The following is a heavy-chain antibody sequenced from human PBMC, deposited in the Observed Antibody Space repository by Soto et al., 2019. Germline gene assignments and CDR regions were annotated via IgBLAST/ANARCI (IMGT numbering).Heavy chain of an antibody. CDR1: TFSIYE. J-gene: IGHJ6*02. V-gene: IGHV3-48*03. Sequence: TFSIYEMNWVRQAPGKGLEWVSYISSSGSTIYYADSVKGRFTISRDNAKNSLYLQMNSLRAEDTAVYYCARVQQPRDYYGMDVWGQGTTVTVSS. D-gene: IGHD6-13*01. CDR3: ARVQQPRDYYGMDV. CDR2: ISSSGSTI.